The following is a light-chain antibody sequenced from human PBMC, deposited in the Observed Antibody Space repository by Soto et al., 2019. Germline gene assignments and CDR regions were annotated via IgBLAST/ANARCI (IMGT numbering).Light chain of an antibody. CDR1: QSISSW. J-gene: IGKJ1*01. V-gene: IGKV1-5*01. CDR2: DAS. CDR3: QQYNSYRRT. Sequence: DIQMTQSPSTLSASVGDRVTITCRASQSISSWLAWYQQKPGKAPKLLIYDASSLESGVPSRFSGSGSGTEFTLTISSLPPDDFATYYCQQYNSYRRTFGQGTKVEIK.